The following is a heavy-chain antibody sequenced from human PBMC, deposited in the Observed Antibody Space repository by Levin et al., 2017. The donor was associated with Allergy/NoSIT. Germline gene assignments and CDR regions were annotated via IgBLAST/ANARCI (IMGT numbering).Heavy chain of an antibody. J-gene: IGHJ1*01. CDR1: GGSFSDYY. CDR3: ARGRRTSDILTGFLSAGDLQH. CDR2: INHSGST. D-gene: IGHD3-9*01. V-gene: IGHV4-34*01. Sequence: SETLSLTCAVYGGSFSDYYWTWIRQPPAKGLEWIGEINHSGSTTYNPSLKSRFTISVDMSKNQFSLKLSSVTAADTAVYYCARGRRTSDILTGFLSAGDLQHWGQGTLVTVSS.